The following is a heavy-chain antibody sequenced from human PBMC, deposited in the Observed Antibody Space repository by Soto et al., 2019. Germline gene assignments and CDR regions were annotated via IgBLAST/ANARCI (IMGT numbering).Heavy chain of an antibody. CDR1: GFTFSNVW. V-gene: IGHV3-15*05. D-gene: IGHD6-6*01. Sequence: GSLRLSCAASGFTFSNVWMSWVRQAPGKGLEWVGRSKSKTAGGTTDYAAPLKGRFTISRDDSENTLYLQMNSLKIEDTAVYYCTGKAPYSSSSADAFDIWGQGTVVTVSS. CDR3: TGKAPYSSSSADAFDI. CDR2: SKSKTAGGTT. J-gene: IGHJ3*02.